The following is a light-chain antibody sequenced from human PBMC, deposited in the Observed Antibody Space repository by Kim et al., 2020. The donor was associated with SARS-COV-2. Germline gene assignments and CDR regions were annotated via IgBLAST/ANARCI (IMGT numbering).Light chain of an antibody. J-gene: IGLJ2*01. CDR2: GKN. CDR3: NSRDTNDIVL. CDR1: SLRSYY. Sequence: SSELTQDPAVSVALGQTVTITCQGDSLRSYYATWYQQKPGQAPILLIYGKNNRPSGIPDRFSGSSSGNTASLTITGTQAGDEADYYCNSRDTNDIVLFGG. V-gene: IGLV3-19*01.